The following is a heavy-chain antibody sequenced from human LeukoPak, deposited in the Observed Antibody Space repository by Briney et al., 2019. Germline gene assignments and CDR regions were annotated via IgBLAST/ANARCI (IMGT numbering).Heavy chain of an antibody. V-gene: IGHV3-48*01. Sequence: GGSLRLSCTASGCTFSGFSMHWVRQAPGKGLEWLSYISTSSRSTYYADSVKGRFTISRDNAKNTLFLDMHSLRPGDSAVYYCARSAVRGVACDYWGQGTLLTVSS. D-gene: IGHD3-10*01. J-gene: IGHJ4*02. CDR1: GCTFSGFS. CDR3: ARSAVRGVACDY. CDR2: ISTSSRST.